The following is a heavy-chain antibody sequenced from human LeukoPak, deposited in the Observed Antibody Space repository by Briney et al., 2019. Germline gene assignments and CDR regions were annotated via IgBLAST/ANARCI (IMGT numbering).Heavy chain of an antibody. J-gene: IGHJ6*02. CDR2: IIPILGIA. CDR3: ARSNYLNYYYYGMDV. CDR1: GGTFSSYA. D-gene: IGHD4/OR15-4a*01. Sequence: SVKVSCKASGGTFSSYAISWVRQAPGQGLEWMGRIIPILGIANYAQKFQGRVTITADKSTSTAYMELSSLRSEDTAVYYCARSNYLNYYYYGMDVWGQGTTVTVSS. V-gene: IGHV1-69*04.